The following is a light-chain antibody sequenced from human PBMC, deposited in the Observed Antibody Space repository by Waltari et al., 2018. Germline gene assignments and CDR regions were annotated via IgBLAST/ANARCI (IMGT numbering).Light chain of an antibody. CDR1: QNIKNY. J-gene: IGKJ2*01. Sequence: DIQMTQSPSSLSASVGDRVTITCRASQNIKNYLNWYQQKPGKAPNLLMYAASTLQSGVASRFSGSGSETDFTLTITSLQPEDFATYYCHQSYSTPYTFAQGTKLEIK. V-gene: IGKV1-39*01. CDR2: AAS. CDR3: HQSYSTPYT.